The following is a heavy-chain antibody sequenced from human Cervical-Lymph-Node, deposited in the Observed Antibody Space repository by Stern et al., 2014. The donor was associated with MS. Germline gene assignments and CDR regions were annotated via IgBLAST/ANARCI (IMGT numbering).Heavy chain of an antibody. D-gene: IGHD1-14*01. CDR2: IFGTGGGT. V-gene: IGHV3-23*01. CDR3: AKGTGNYWYFDF. CDR1: GVTFNNYA. Sequence: EVQLLESGGGLVQTGGSLRLSCAASGVTFNNYAMTWVRQAPGKGLEWVSSIFGTGGGTYYADSVKGRFTIFRDSSRSTLSLQLTRVTAEDTAVYYCAKGTGNYWYFDFWGRGTLVTVSS. J-gene: IGHJ2*01.